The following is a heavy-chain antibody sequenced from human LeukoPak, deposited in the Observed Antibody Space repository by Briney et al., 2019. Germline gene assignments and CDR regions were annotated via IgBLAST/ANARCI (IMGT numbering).Heavy chain of an antibody. V-gene: IGHV4-59*01. CDR1: GCSISSYY. D-gene: IGHD3-10*01. CDR3: ARSLQYNNNNYFYYGMDV. CDR2: TYYSGST. J-gene: IGHJ6*02. Sequence: SETLSLTCTVSGCSISSYYWNWIRQPPGEGLEWIGYTYYSGSTNYNPSLKSRVTISVDTSKDQFSLKLNSVTAADTAVYYCARSLQYNNNNYFYYGMDVWGQGTTVTVSS.